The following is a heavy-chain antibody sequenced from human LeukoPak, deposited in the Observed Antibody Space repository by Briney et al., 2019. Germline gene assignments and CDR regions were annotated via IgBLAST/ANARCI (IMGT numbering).Heavy chain of an antibody. CDR1: GYTFTSYD. Sequence: ASVKVSCKASGYTFTSYDINWVRHATGQGLEWMGWINPNSGNKGYVQKFQGRVTMTRNTSISTAYMELSSLRSEDTAVYYCASLYCSITSCYDYWGQGTLVIVSS. V-gene: IGHV1-8*01. CDR3: ASLYCSITSCYDY. D-gene: IGHD2-2*01. CDR2: INPNSGNK. J-gene: IGHJ4*02.